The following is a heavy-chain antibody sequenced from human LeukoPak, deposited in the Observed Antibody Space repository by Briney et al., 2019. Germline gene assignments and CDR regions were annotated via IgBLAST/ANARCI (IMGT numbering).Heavy chain of an antibody. V-gene: IGHV1-2*06. CDR1: GYTFIDYY. CDR2: INPSSGGT. Sequence: GASVKVSCKASGYTFIDYYIHWVRQAPGQGLEWMGRINPSSGGTNYAQKFQGRVTMTRDTSITTAYMELSRLRSDDTAVYYCARDDNGGYYSGPWGQGTLVTVSS. CDR3: ARDDNGGYYSGP. J-gene: IGHJ5*02. D-gene: IGHD3-22*01.